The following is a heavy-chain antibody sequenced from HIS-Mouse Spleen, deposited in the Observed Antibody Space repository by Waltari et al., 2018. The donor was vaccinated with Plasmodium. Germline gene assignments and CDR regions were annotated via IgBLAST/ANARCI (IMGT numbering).Heavy chain of an antibody. CDR3: ARVTSSGVYWYFDL. D-gene: IGHD3-3*01. J-gene: IGHJ2*01. CDR1: GGSFSCYY. V-gene: IGHV4-34*01. Sequence: QVQLQQWGAGLLTPSETLSLTCAVYGGSFSCYYLSWIRQPPGKGLAWIGEINHSGSTNYNPSLKSRVTISVDTSKNQFSLKLSSVTAADTAVYYCARVTSSGVYWYFDLWGRGTLVTVSS. CDR2: INHSGST.